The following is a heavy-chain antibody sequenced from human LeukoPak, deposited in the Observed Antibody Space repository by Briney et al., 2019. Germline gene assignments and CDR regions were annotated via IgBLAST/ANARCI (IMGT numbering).Heavy chain of an antibody. V-gene: IGHV1-46*01. J-gene: IGHJ4*02. CDR2: INPSGGST. CDR3: ARESGSNYDY. Sequence: ASVKVSCKASGYTFTSYYMHGVRQAPGQGLEWMGIINPSGGSTSYAQKFQGRVTMTRDMSTSTVYMELSSLRSEDTAVYYCARESGSNYDYWGQGTLVTVSS. D-gene: IGHD3-10*01. CDR1: GYTFTSYY.